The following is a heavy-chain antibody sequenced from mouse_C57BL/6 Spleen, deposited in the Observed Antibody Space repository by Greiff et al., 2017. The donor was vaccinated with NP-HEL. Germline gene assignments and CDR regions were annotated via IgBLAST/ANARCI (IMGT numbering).Heavy chain of an antibody. Sequence: QVQLKESGPELVKPGASVKLSCKASGYTFTSYDINWVKQRPGQGLEWIGWIYPRDGSTKYNEKFKGKATLTVDTSSSTAYMELHSLTSEDSAVYFCARSDYYGSSLFAYWGQGTLVTVSA. D-gene: IGHD1-1*01. CDR3: ARSDYYGSSLFAY. V-gene: IGHV1-85*01. CDR1: GYTFTSYD. CDR2: IYPRDGST. J-gene: IGHJ3*01.